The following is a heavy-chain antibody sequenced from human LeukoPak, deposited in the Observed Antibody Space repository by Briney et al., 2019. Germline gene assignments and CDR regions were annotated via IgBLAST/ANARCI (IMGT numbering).Heavy chain of an antibody. CDR2: ISSSSSTI. D-gene: IGHD3-10*01. Sequence: GGSLRLSCAASGFTFSSYSMNWVRQAPGKGLEWVSYISSSSSTIYYADPVKGRFTISRDNAKNSLYLQMNSLRAEDTAVYYCASSGSLDYWGQGTLVTVSS. CDR3: ASSGSLDY. V-gene: IGHV3-48*01. CDR1: GFTFSSYS. J-gene: IGHJ4*02.